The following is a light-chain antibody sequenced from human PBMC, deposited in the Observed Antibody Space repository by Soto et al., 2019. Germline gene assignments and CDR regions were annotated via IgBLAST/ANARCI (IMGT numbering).Light chain of an antibody. Sequence: QSVLTQPASVSGSPGQSITISCTGTSSDVGGYNYVSWYQQHPGKAPKLMIYDVSNRPSGVSNRFSGSKSGNTASLTISGLQAEDEPDYYCSSYTSRSTYVVFGGGTKVTVL. J-gene: IGLJ2*01. CDR1: SSDVGGYNY. V-gene: IGLV2-14*01. CDR3: SSYTSRSTYVV. CDR2: DVS.